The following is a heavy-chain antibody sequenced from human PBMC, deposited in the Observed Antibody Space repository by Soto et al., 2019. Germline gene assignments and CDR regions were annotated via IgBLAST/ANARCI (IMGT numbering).Heavy chain of an antibody. Sequence: VKVSCKASGGTFSSYAISWVRQAPGQGLEWMGGIIPIFGTANYAQKFQGRVTITADESTSTAYMELSSLRSEDTAVYYCARTRERCSGGSCYYAYYYYGMDVWGQGTTVTVSS. V-gene: IGHV1-69*13. CDR2: IIPIFGTA. CDR3: ARTRERCSGGSCYYAYYYYGMDV. J-gene: IGHJ6*02. D-gene: IGHD2-15*01. CDR1: GGTFSSYA.